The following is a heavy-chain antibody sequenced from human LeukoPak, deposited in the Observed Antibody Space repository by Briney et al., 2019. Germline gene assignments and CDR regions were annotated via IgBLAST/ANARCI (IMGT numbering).Heavy chain of an antibody. CDR2: ISYDGSNK. V-gene: IGHV3-30-3*01. CDR3: ARVPLYCSGGSRHDN. D-gene: IGHD2-15*01. Sequence: PGGSLRLSCAASGFTFSSYAMHWVRQAPGKGLEWVAVISYDGSNKYYADSVKGRFTISRDNSKNTLYLQMNSLRAEDTAVYYCARVPLYCSGGSRHDNWGQGTLVTVSS. J-gene: IGHJ4*02. CDR1: GFTFSSYA.